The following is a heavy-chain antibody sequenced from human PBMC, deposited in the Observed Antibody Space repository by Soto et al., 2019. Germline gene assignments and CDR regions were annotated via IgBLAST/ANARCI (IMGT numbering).Heavy chain of an antibody. Sequence: QVHLVESGGGVVQPGRSLRLSCAATGFAFRTYGMHWVRRAPGKGLEWLAVISYDGINKNHADSVQCRVTISRDNSKNTLGLEMDSLRVEDTAVYYCAREGGFNLQDDYYYYGLDVWGQGTPVTVSS. V-gene: IGHV3-30*19. D-gene: IGHD3-16*01. CDR1: GFAFRTYG. CDR3: AREGGFNLQDDYYYYGLDV. J-gene: IGHJ6*02. CDR2: ISYDGINK.